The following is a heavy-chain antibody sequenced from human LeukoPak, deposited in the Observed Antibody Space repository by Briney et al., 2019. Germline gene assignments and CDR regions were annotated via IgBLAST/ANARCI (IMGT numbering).Heavy chain of an antibody. Sequence: SQTLSLTCSVSGGSISSGNYFWSWIRQPPGKGLEWIGCVYYTGSTYYNPSLKSRVTISADTSKNQFSLNLTSVTAADTALYYCARGSTYSPIPKYWGQGTLVTVSS. J-gene: IGHJ4*02. CDR3: ARGSTYSPIPKY. D-gene: IGHD2-21*01. CDR2: VYYTGST. V-gene: IGHV4-30-4*01. CDR1: GGSISSGNYF.